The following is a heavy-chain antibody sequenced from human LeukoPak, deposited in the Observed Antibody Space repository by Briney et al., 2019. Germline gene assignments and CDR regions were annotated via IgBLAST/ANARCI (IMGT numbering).Heavy chain of an antibody. J-gene: IGHJ4*02. V-gene: IGHV3-7*03. CDR3: ARSGNGVPFEH. Sequence: GGSLRLSCAASGFTFSSYWMNWVRQAPGKGLEWVANIKQGGSEKYYVDSVKGRFTISRDNAKNSLYLQMNSLRAEDTAVYHCARSGNGVPFEHWGQGTLVTVSS. CDR2: IKQGGSEK. CDR1: GFTFSSYW. D-gene: IGHD3-3*01.